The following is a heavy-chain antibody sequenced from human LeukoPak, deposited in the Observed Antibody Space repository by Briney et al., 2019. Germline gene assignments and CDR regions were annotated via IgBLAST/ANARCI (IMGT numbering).Heavy chain of an antibody. V-gene: IGHV3-7*01. CDR2: IKQDGSQE. J-gene: IGHJ4*02. D-gene: IGHD2-15*01. CDR1: RFTLSTYW. Sequence: GGSLRLSCAASRFTLSTYWMSWVRQAPGKGLEWVAHIKQDGSQEYYVDSVKGRFTISRDSAKNSLYLQMNSLRAEDTAVYYCARDCSGGSCYLYFDYWGQGTLVTVSS. CDR3: ARDCSGGSCYLYFDY.